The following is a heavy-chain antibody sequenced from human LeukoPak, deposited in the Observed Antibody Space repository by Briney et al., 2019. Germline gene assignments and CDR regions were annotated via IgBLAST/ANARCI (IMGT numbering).Heavy chain of an antibody. V-gene: IGHV3-23*01. Sequence: PGGSLRLSCAASGFTFSGYAMSWVRQAPGKGLEWVSGLSGNGDNTYYADSVKGRFTISRDNSKNTLYVQVNSLGTEDTAAYYCAKGSYYDSSGSFYFDYWGQGTLVTVSS. CDR3: AKGSYYDSSGSFYFDY. D-gene: IGHD3-22*01. CDR1: GFTFSGYA. CDR2: LSGNGDNT. J-gene: IGHJ4*02.